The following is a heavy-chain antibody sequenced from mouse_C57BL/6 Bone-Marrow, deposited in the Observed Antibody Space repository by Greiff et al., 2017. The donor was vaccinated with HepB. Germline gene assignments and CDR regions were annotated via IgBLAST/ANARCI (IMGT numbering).Heavy chain of an antibody. D-gene: IGHD1-1*01. CDR2: INYDGSST. CDR1: GFTFSDYY. V-gene: IGHV5-16*01. Sequence: EVQLVESEGGLVQPGSSMKLSCTASGFTFSDYYMAWVRQVPEKGLEWVANINYDGSSTYYLDSLKSRFIISRDNAKNILYLQMSSLKSEDTATYYCARDTTVVADWYFDVWGTGTTVTVSS. J-gene: IGHJ1*03. CDR3: ARDTTVVADWYFDV.